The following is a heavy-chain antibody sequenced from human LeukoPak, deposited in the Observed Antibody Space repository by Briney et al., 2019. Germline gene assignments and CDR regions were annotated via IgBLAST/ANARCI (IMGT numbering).Heavy chain of an antibody. D-gene: IGHD3-3*01. Sequence: GGSLRLSCAASGFTFSYYCISWVRQAPGKGLEWVANIKEDGSEKYYVDSVKGRFTISRDNAKNSLYLQMNSLRAEDTAVYYCARDRNDFWSGFFDYWGQGILVTVSS. CDR3: ARDRNDFWSGFFDY. CDR1: GFTFSYYC. J-gene: IGHJ4*02. V-gene: IGHV3-7*01. CDR2: IKEDGSEK.